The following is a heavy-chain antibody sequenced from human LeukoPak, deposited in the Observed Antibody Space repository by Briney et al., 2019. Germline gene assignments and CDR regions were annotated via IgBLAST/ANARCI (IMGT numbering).Heavy chain of an antibody. CDR3: ARVSCSGGSCSQGYYYGMGV. D-gene: IGHD2-15*01. CDR1: GGSISSYY. J-gene: IGHJ6*02. CDR2: IYTSGST. Sequence: SETLSLTCTVSGGSISSYYWSWIRQPAGKGLEWIGRIYTSGSTNYNPSLKSRVTMSVDTSKNQFSLKLSSVTAADTAVYYCARVSCSGGSCSQGYYYGMGVWGQGTTVTVSS. V-gene: IGHV4-4*07.